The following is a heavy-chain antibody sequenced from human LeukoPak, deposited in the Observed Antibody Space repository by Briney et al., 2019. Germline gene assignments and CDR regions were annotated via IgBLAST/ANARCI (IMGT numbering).Heavy chain of an antibody. D-gene: IGHD5-18*01. Sequence: ASVTVSFTASGYTFNDYYMHWVRQAPGQGLEWMGWINPNSGGTNYAQKFQGRVTMTRDTSINTAYMELSSLRSDDTAVYYCARGSAMVTTYRGGNWFDLWGQGTLVTVSS. CDR2: INPNSGGT. V-gene: IGHV1-2*02. J-gene: IGHJ5*02. CDR1: GYTFNDYY. CDR3: ARGSAMVTTYRGGNWFDL.